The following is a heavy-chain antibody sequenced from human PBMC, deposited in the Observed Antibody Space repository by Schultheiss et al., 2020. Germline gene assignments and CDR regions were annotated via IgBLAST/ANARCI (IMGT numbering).Heavy chain of an antibody. CDR2: IYPGDSDT. V-gene: IGHV5-51*01. D-gene: IGHD5-12*01. CDR3: ARFGGGYDYYYYGMDV. J-gene: IGHJ6*02. Sequence: GESLKISCKSSGFSFTNYWIGWVRQMPGKGLEWMGVIYPGDSDTRYSPSFQGQVTISADKSINTAYLQWSSLKASDTAMYYCARFGGGYDYYYYGMDVWGQGTTVTGSS. CDR1: GFSFTNYW.